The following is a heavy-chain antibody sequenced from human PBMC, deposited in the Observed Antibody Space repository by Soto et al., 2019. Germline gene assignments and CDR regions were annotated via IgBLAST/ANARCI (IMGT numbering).Heavy chain of an antibody. CDR3: ARGGQDFWSGPFDY. J-gene: IGHJ4*02. D-gene: IGHD3-3*01. CDR2: IDNSGST. Sequence: PSETLSLTCTVSGGSITKYYWSWIRQPPGKGLEWIGRIDNSGSTNYNPSLKSRITMSADTSRNQFSLKLNSVTAADTAVYYCARGGQDFWSGPFDYWGQGALGTVS. V-gene: IGHV4-4*07. CDR1: GGSITKYY.